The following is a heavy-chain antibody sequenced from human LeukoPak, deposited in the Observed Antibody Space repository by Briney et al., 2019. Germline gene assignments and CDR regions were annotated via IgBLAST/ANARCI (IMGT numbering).Heavy chain of an antibody. V-gene: IGHV1-69*04. J-gene: IGHJ4*02. CDR1: GGTFSSYA. CDR3: ASTPTVATILFDY. Sequence: SVKVSRKASGGTFSSYAISWVRQAPGQGLEWMGRIIPILGIANYAQKFQGRVTITADKSTSTAYMELSSLRSEDTAVYYCASTPTVATILFDYWGQGTLVTVSS. D-gene: IGHD5-12*01. CDR2: IIPILGIA.